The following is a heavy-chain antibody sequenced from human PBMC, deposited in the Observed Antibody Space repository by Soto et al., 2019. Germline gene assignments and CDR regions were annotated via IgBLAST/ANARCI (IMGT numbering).Heavy chain of an antibody. V-gene: IGHV3-23*01. CDR2: ISHSGGNT. CDR3: ATFIFCSSTSCYGREGGY. CDR1: GFTFSSYG. D-gene: IGHD2-2*01. Sequence: EVQLLESGGGLVQPGGSLRLSCAASGFTFSSYGMSWVGQAPGKGLEWVSAISHSGGNTYYADSVKGRFAISRDNSKNTLYLQTNSLRDEDTAVYYCATFIFCSSTSCYGREGGYWGQGTLVTVSS. J-gene: IGHJ4*02.